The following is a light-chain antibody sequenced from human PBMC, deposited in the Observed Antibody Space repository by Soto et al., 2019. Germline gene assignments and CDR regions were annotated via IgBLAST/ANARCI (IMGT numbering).Light chain of an antibody. CDR3: QSYDSSMSGYV. CDR2: ANI. J-gene: IGLJ1*01. CDR1: SSNIGAGYD. Sequence: QSVLTQPPSVSGAPGQRVTISCAGSSSNIGAGYDVHWYQQIPGTAPKLLIYANINRPSGVPDRFSGSKSGTSASLAITGLQAEDEADYYCQSYDSSMSGYVFGTGTKVTVL. V-gene: IGLV1-40*01.